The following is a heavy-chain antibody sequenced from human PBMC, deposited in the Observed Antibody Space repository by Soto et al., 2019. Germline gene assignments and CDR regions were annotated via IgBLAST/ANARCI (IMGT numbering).Heavy chain of an antibody. CDR2: INHRGRT. CDR1: GGSFSGYY. J-gene: IGHJ4*01. Sequence: QVQLQQWGAGLLKPSETLSLTCAVYGGSFSGYYWTWIRQPPGTGLEWIGEINHRGRTNYNPFLKSMVTISVDTSKTQFYLKLTSVTAADTAVYYCARDKITGLFDYWGHGTLVTVSS. CDR3: ARDKITGLFDY. V-gene: IGHV4-34*01. D-gene: IGHD2-8*02.